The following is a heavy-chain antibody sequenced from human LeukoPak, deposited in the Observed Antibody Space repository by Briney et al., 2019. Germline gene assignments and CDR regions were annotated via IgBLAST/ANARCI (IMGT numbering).Heavy chain of an antibody. V-gene: IGHV1-18*01. J-gene: IGHJ4*02. CDR3: ARGPRYAYDSSALVLDS. D-gene: IGHD3-22*01. CDR1: GNIFSSYG. Sequence: ASVKVSCKSSGNIFSSYGITWVRQAPGQGLEWMGRVSAYNGLTNYARNLQDRVTMTTDTSTSTAYMELRRLRPSDTAVYYCARGPRYAYDSSALVLDSWGQGTLVTVSS. CDR2: VSAYNGLT.